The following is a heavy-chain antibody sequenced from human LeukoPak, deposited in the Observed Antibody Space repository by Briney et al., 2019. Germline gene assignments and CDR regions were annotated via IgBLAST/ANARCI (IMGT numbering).Heavy chain of an antibody. CDR2: IKQDGSEK. CDR1: GFTFSVYW. V-gene: IGHV3-7*03. CDR3: ARRITIAAAGWGYGMDV. D-gene: IGHD6-13*01. Sequence: GGSLRLSCAASGFTFSVYWMSWVRQAPGKGLEWVANIKQDGSEKYYVDSVKGRFTISRDNAENLLFLQMNSLRAEDTAVYYCARRITIAAAGWGYGMDVWGQGTTVTVSS. J-gene: IGHJ6*02.